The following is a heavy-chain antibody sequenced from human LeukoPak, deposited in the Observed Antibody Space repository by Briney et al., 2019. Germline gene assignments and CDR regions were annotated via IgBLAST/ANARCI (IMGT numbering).Heavy chain of an antibody. CDR1: VFSHRDLS. J-gene: IGHJ6*02. D-gene: IGHD3-22*01. V-gene: IGHV1-24*01. CDR3: ATLHDPPPVYHYHYHCITV. Sequence: ASVKVFCKVTVFSHRDLSTNWVRQAPGKGLEWMGGFDPEDGELFYAQKFQGRVTMTGDTSTDTVYMERSSLTSEDTAVYYCATLHDPPPVYHYHYHCITVWGQGTTVIVSS. CDR2: FDPEDGEL.